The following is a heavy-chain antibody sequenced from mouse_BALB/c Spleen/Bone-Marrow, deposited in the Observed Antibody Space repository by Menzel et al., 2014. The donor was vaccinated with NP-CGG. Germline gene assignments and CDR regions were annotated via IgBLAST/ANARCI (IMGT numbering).Heavy chain of an antibody. CDR3: ARDSRSTVSHFDY. J-gene: IGHJ2*01. CDR2: IRNKANGYTT. D-gene: IGHD1-1*01. CDR1: GFTFTDYY. Sequence: EVNVVESGGGLVQPGGSLRLSCATSGFTFTDYYMNWVRQLPGKALEWLGFIRNKANGYTTEYSASVKGRFTISRDNSQSILYLQMNTLRAEDSATYYCARDSRSTVSHFDYWGQGTTLTVSS. V-gene: IGHV7-3*02.